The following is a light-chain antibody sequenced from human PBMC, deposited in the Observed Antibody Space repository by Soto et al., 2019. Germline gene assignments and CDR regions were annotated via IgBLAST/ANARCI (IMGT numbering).Light chain of an antibody. CDR3: YSYAGRNIWV. CDR2: GVT. J-gene: IGLJ3*02. CDR1: GSDIGAYNF. Sequence: QSALAQPPSASGSPGQSVTISCTGSGSDIGAYNFVSWYQQHPGKAPKLMIFGVTERPSGVPDRFSGSKSGNTAFLTVSVLQADYEAVYYCYSYAGRNIWVFGGGTKLTVL. V-gene: IGLV2-8*01.